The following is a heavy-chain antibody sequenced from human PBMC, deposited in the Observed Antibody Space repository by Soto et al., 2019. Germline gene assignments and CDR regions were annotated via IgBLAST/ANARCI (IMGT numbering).Heavy chain of an antibody. CDR3: ARHDNMTLGSQYLDS. V-gene: IGHV4-39*01. CDR1: GGSISSSSYY. Sequence: SETLSLTCTVSGGSISSSSYYWGWIRKPPGKGLEWIGSIYYSGSTYYNPSLKSRVTISVDTSKNQFSLKLSSVTTADTAVYFCARHDNMTLGSQYLDSWGPGTLVTVSS. D-gene: IGHD1-1*01. CDR2: IYYSGST. J-gene: IGHJ4*02.